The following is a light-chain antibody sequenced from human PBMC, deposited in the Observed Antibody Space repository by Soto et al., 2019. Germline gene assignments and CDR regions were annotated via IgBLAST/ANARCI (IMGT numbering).Light chain of an antibody. CDR3: QQYHNWPIT. J-gene: IGKJ5*01. CDR1: QSVSSN. Sequence: EIVLTQSPGTLSLSPGERATLSCRASQSVSSNLAWHQQKPGQAPRILMYDASTRATGIPARFSGSGSGIEFTLTISSLQSEDFAVYDCQQYHNWPITFGQGTRLEIK. V-gene: IGKV3-15*01. CDR2: DAS.